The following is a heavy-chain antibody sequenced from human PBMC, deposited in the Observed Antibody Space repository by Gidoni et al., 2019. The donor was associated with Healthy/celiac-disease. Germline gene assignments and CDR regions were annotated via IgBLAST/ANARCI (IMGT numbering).Heavy chain of an antibody. CDR1: GGSFSSGSYY. D-gene: IGHD3-3*01. Sequence: QVQLQESGPGLVKPSETLSLTCPVSGGSFSSGSYYWSWIRQPPGKGLEWIGYIYYSGSTNYNPSLKSRVTISVDTSKNQFSLKLSSVTAADTAVYYCARDPADTIFGVVGYYYYGMDVWGQGTTVTVSS. J-gene: IGHJ6*02. V-gene: IGHV4-61*01. CDR3: ARDPADTIFGVVGYYYYGMDV. CDR2: IYYSGST.